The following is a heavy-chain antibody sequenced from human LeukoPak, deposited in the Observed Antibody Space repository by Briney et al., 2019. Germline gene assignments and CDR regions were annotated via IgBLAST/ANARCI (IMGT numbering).Heavy chain of an antibody. D-gene: IGHD4-17*01. CDR3: ARRNYGDYDHYFDY. Sequence: PSETLSLTCTCSGGSISPYYWSWIRQPPGKGLEWIGYISYSGRTNHNPSLKGRVTISVDKYRIQFSLKLSSVNAADMAVYYCARRNYGDYDHYFDYWGQGTLVTVSS. CDR1: GGSISPYY. CDR2: ISYSGRT. J-gene: IGHJ4*02. V-gene: IGHV4-59*08.